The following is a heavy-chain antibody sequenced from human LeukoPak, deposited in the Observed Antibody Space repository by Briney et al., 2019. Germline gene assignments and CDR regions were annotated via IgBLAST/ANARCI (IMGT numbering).Heavy chain of an antibody. D-gene: IGHD2-15*01. CDR2: ISSSGSTI. CDR1: GVTVSSYE. CDR3: ARGLEGYGDAFDI. V-gene: IGHV3-48*03. Sequence: GGSLRLSCAAPGVTVSSYEMNWVRQAPGKGLEWVSYISSSGSTIYYADSVKGRFTISRDNAKNSLYLQMNSLRAEDTAVYYCARGLEGYGDAFDIWGQGTMVTVSS. J-gene: IGHJ3*02.